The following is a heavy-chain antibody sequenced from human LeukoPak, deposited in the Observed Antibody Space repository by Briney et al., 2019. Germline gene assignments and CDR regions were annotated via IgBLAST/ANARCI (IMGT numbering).Heavy chain of an antibody. CDR3: ASRSNKLKIVPAAPDGSGSGVFDI. J-gene: IGHJ3*02. V-gene: IGHV4-34*01. Sequence: PSETLSLTCAVYGGSFSGYYWSWIRQPPGKGLEWIGEINHSGSTNYNPSLKSRVTISVDTSKNQFSLKLSSVTAADTAVYYCASRSNKLKIVPAAPDGSGSGVFDIWGQGTMVTVSS. CDR2: INHSGST. CDR1: GGSFSGYY. D-gene: IGHD2-2*01.